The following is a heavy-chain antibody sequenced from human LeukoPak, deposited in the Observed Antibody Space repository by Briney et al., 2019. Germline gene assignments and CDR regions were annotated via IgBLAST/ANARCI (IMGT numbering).Heavy chain of an antibody. CDR3: ARALGVSGGDCYSDY. Sequence: GGSLRLSCAASGFTFSSYWMSWVRQAPGKGLEWVANIKQDGSEKYYVDSVKGRYTISRDNAKNSLYLKMNSRRAEDTAVYYCARALGVSGGDCYSDYWGQGTLVTVSS. J-gene: IGHJ4*02. V-gene: IGHV3-7*01. D-gene: IGHD2-21*02. CDR2: IKQDGSEK. CDR1: GFTFSSYW.